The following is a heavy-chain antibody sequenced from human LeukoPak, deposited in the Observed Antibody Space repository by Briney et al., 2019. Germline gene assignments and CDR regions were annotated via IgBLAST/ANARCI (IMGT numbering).Heavy chain of an antibody. V-gene: IGHV3-23*01. J-gene: IGHJ4*02. D-gene: IGHD2-15*01. CDR3: AKDPSGQYCTGGSCFS. Sequence: GGSLRLSCAASGFTFSTYAMSWVRQAPGKGLEWVSGISDTGGTMFYADAVKGRFTISRDNSKNTLYLQMNSLRAVDTAIYYCAKDPSGQYCTGGSCFSWGQGTLVTVSS. CDR1: GFTFSTYA. CDR2: ISDTGGTM.